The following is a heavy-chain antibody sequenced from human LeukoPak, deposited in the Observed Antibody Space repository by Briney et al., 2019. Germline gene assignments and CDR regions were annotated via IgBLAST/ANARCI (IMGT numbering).Heavy chain of an antibody. CDR1: GFTFSSYE. V-gene: IGHV3-48*03. Sequence: GGSLRLSCAASGFTFSSYEMNWVRQAPGKGLEWVSYISSSGSTIYYADSVKGRFTISRDNAKNSLYLQMNSLRAEDTAVYYCARGSGYYCHDAFDIWGQGTMVTVSS. CDR2: ISSSGSTI. J-gene: IGHJ3*02. D-gene: IGHD3-22*01. CDR3: ARGSGYYCHDAFDI.